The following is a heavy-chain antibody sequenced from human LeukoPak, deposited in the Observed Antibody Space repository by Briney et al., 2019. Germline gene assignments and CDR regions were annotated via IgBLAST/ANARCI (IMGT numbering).Heavy chain of an antibody. Sequence: PGGSLRLSCAASGFTFSSYAMHWVRQAPGKGLEWVAVISYDGSNKYYADSVKGRFTISRDNSKNTLYLQMNSLRAEDTAVYYCARPSHLPGNDAFDIWGQGTMVTVSS. J-gene: IGHJ3*02. D-gene: IGHD1-26*01. CDR1: GFTFSSYA. CDR2: ISYDGSNK. V-gene: IGHV3-30-3*01. CDR3: ARPSHLPGNDAFDI.